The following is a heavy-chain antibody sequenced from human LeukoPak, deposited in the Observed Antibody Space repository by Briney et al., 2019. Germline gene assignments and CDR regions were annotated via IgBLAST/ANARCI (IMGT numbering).Heavy chain of an antibody. Sequence: TGGSLRLSCAASGFTFDDYAMHWVRQAPGKGLEWVANIKQDGSEKYYVDSVKGRFTISRDNAKNSLYLQMNSLRAEDTAVYYCARETNYDILTGYYRNLYYFDYWGQGTLVTVSS. V-gene: IGHV3-7*01. CDR1: GFTFDDYA. D-gene: IGHD3-9*01. CDR2: IKQDGSEK. J-gene: IGHJ4*02. CDR3: ARETNYDILTGYYRNLYYFDY.